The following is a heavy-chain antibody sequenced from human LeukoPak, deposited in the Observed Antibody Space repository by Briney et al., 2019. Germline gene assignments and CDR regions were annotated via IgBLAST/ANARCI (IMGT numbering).Heavy chain of an antibody. V-gene: IGHV1-2*06. D-gene: IGHD2-21*02. CDR2: INPNSGGT. CDR1: GYTFTGYY. J-gene: IGHJ5*02. CDR3: ARGTMVTKVWWFDP. Sequence: GASVKVSCKASGYTFTGYYMHWVRQAPGQGLGWMGRINPNSGGTNYAQKFQGRVTMTRDTSISTAYMELSRLRPDDTAVYYCARGTMVTKVWWFDPWGQGTLVTVSS.